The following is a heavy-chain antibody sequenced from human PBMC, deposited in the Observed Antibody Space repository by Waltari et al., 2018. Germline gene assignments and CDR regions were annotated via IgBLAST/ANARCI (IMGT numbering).Heavy chain of an antibody. Sequence: EVQLVQSGAEVKKPGESLKISCKGSGYSFTSYWIGWVRQMPGKGLEWMGIIYPCDSDTRYSPSFQGQGTISADKAISTAYLQWSSLKASDTAMYYCARGINYYDSSGNYYFDYWGQGTLVTVSS. D-gene: IGHD3-22*01. V-gene: IGHV5-51*01. CDR1: GYSFTSYW. J-gene: IGHJ4*02. CDR3: ARGINYYDSSGNYYFDY. CDR2: IYPCDSDT.